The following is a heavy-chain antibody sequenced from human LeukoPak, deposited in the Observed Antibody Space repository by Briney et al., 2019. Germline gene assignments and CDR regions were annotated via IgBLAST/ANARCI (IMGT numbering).Heavy chain of an antibody. CDR2: IIPIFGTA. CDR3: ARLTLLTGSPHPTPEDY. V-gene: IGHV1-69*13. D-gene: IGHD3-9*01. Sequence: ASVKVSCKASGGTFSSYAISWVRQAPRQGLEWMGGIIPIFGTANYAQKFQGRVAITADESTSTAYMELSSLRSEDTAVYYCARLTLLTGSPHPTPEDYWGQGTLVTASS. CDR1: GGTFSSYA. J-gene: IGHJ4*02.